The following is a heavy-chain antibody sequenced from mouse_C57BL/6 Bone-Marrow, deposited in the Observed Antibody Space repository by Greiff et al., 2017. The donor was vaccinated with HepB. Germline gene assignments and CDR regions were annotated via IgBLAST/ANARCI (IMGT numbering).Heavy chain of an antibody. J-gene: IGHJ3*01. CDR3: ARQGWLLHVPPAY. CDR2: IDPSDSYT. V-gene: IGHV1-50*01. Sequence: QVQLQQPGAELVKPGASVKLSCKASGYTFTSYWMQWVKQRPGQGLEWIGEIDPSDSYTNYNQKFKGKATLTVDTSSSTAYMQLSSLTSEDSAVYYCARQGWLLHVPPAYWGQGTLVTVSA. CDR1: GYTFTSYW. D-gene: IGHD2-3*01.